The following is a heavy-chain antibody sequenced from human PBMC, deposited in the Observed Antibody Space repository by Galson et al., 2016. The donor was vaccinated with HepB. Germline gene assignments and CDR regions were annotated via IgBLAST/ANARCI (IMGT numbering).Heavy chain of an antibody. V-gene: IGHV3-23*01. D-gene: IGHD4-17*01. CDR2: ISGDGHST. Sequence: LRLSCAASGFTFGSYWMSWVRQAPGKGLEWVSGISGDGHSTYYADAVKGRFTISRDNSKNTLYLQMNSLRADDTALYYCAKDRDHFGDYVFDYWGQGTL. J-gene: IGHJ4*02. CDR3: AKDRDHFGDYVFDY. CDR1: GFTFGSYW.